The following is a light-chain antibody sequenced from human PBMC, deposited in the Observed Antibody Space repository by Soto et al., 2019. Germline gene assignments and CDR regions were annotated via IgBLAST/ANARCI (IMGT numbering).Light chain of an antibody. CDR1: QSISTY. J-gene: IGKJ1*01. CDR3: QQYNSYSWT. Sequence: DIQLTQSPSTLSASVGARVTITCRASQSISTYLIWYQQKPGKAPNLLIYQASRLESGVPSRFSGSGSGTEFTLTISSLQPDDFATYYCQQYNSYSWTFGQGTKVDIK. V-gene: IGKV1-5*03. CDR2: QAS.